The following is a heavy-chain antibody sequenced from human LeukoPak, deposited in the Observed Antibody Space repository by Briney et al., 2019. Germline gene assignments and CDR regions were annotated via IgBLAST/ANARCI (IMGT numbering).Heavy chain of an antibody. CDR2: TYYSGNA. V-gene: IGHV4-30-4*07. Sequence: SQTLSLTCAVSGGSISSGGYSWSWIRQPPGKGLECIGYTYYSGNANYNPSLKSRVTISVDTSKNQFSLKVTSVTAADTAVYYCAKGGPEASAGLSWFDPWGQGTLVTVSS. CDR3: AKGGPEASAGLSWFDP. D-gene: IGHD1-14*01. CDR1: GGSISSGGYS. J-gene: IGHJ5*02.